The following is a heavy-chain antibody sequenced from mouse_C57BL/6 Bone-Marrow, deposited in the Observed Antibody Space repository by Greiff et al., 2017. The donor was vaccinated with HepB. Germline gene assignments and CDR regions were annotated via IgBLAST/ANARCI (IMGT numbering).Heavy chain of an antibody. CDR1: GFTFSSYA. Sequence: DVKLVESGGGLVKPGGSLKLSCAASGFTFSSYAMSWVRQTPEKRLEWVATISDGGSYTYYPDNVKGRFTISRDNAKNNLNLQMSHLKSEDTAMYYCARALYYYAMDYWGQGTSVTVSS. CDR2: ISDGGSYT. V-gene: IGHV5-4*03. CDR3: ARALYYYAMDY. J-gene: IGHJ4*01.